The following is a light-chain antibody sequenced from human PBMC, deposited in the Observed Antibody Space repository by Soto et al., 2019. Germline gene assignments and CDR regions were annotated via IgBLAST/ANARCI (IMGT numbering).Light chain of an antibody. V-gene: IGLV2-11*01. CDR3: CSYVGTFTRMWV. CDR1: SSDVGGYNY. Sequence: QSVLTQPRSVSGSPGHSVTISCTGTSSDVGGYNYVSWYQQHPGKAPKLMIYDVSKRPSGVPDRFSGSKSGNTASLTISGLQAEDEADYYCCSYVGTFTRMWVFGGGTKVTVL. CDR2: DVS. J-gene: IGLJ3*02.